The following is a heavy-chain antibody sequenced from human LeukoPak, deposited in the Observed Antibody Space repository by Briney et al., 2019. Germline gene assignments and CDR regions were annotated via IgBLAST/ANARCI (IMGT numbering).Heavy chain of an antibody. V-gene: IGHV1-46*01. J-gene: IGHJ4*02. CDR1: GYTFTSYY. Sequence: ASVKVSCKASGYTFTSYYMHWVRQAPGQGLEWMGIINPSGGSTNYAQKLQGRVTMTTDTSTSTAYMELRSLRSDDTAVYYCARDGADYYEAVRRFDYWGQGTLVTVSS. CDR2: INPSGGST. CDR3: ARDGADYYEAVRRFDY. D-gene: IGHD3-22*01.